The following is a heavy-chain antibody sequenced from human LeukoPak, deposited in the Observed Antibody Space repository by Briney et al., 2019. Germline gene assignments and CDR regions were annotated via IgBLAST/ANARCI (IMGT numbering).Heavy chain of an antibody. CDR3: ARERALTSCYDY. Sequence: ASVKVSCKASGYTFTGYYMHWVRQAPGQGLEWMGWINPNSGGTNYAQKFQGRVTMTRDTSISTAYMELSRLRSDDTAVYYCARERALTSCYDYWGQGTLVTVSS. CDR1: GYTFTGYY. D-gene: IGHD2-15*01. CDR2: INPNSGGT. J-gene: IGHJ4*02. V-gene: IGHV1-2*02.